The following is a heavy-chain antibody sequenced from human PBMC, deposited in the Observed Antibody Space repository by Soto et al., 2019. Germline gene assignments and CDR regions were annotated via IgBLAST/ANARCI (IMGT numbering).Heavy chain of an antibody. V-gene: IGHV3-74*01. CDR3: ARGWFGPDV. CDR2: IDNAGTDS. D-gene: IGHD3-10*01. CDR1: GFTLSGRS. Sequence: GGSLRLSCAASGFTLSGRSVHWVRQAPGKGLVWVSGIDNAGTDSTYADSVKGRFTSSRDNAKNMLYLQMNSLRVEDTAVYYCARGWFGPDVWGKGTTVTVSS. J-gene: IGHJ6*04.